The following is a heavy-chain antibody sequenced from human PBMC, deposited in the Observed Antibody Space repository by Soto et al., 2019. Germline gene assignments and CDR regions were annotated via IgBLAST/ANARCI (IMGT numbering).Heavy chain of an antibody. V-gene: IGHV5-51*01. D-gene: IGHD4-17*01. CDR1: GYSFTNYW. Sequence: EVQLVQSGAEVKKPGESLKISCKGSGYSFTNYWIGWMRQMPGKGLEWMGIIYPDDSDTRYSPSFRGQVTISVDKSISTAYLQWSSLKASDTAMDYCARQWGSTVVTLDSWGQGTLVTVSS. J-gene: IGHJ4*02. CDR3: ARQWGSTVVTLDS. CDR2: IYPDDSDT.